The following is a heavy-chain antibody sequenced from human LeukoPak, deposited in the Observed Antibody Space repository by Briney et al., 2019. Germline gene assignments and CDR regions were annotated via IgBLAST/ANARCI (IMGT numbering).Heavy chain of an antibody. D-gene: IGHD6-13*01. CDR3: ARDPPSSTGGGY. CDR2: IIPIFGTA. J-gene: IGHJ4*02. Sequence: SVKVSCKASGGTFISYAISWVRQARGQGLEWMGGIIPIFGTANYAQKFQGRVTITADKSTSTAYMELSSLRSEDTAVYYCARDPPSSTGGGYWGQGTLVTVSS. CDR1: GGTFISYA. V-gene: IGHV1-69*06.